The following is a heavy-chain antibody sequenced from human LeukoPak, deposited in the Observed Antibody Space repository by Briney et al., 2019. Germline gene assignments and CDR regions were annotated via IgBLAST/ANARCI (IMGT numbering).Heavy chain of an antibody. V-gene: IGHV3-66*01. Sequence: PGGSLRLSCAASGFTVSSNYMSWVRQAPGKGLEWVSVIYSGGSTYYADSMKGRFTLPRDNSKNTLYLQMDSLRAEDTAVYYCARVVLYYDFWSAYFHDWGQGTLVTVSS. CDR3: ARVVLYYDFWSAYFHD. D-gene: IGHD3-3*01. J-gene: IGHJ4*02. CDR1: GFTVSSNY. CDR2: IYSGGST.